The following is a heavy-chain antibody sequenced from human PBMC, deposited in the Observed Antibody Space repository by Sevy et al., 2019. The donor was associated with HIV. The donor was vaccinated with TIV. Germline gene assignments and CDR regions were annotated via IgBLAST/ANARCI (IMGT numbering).Heavy chain of an antibody. J-gene: IGHJ4*02. V-gene: IGHV3-74*01. CDR3: ARAGIGDFWSGYYGIDH. CDR1: GFTFRNYW. CDR2: IHTNGSSI. Sequence: GGSLRLSCAASGFTFRNYWMHWVRQAPGKGLVSVSYIHTNGSSIYYADYVKGRFTISRDNAQNTLYLQMNSLRAEDTAVYYCARAGIGDFWSGYYGIDHWGQGTLVTVSS. D-gene: IGHD3-3*01.